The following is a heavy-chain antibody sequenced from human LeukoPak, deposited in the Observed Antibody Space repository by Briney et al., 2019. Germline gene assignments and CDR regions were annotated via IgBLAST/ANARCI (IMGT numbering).Heavy chain of an antibody. J-gene: IGHJ6*04. V-gene: IGHV3-33*01. D-gene: IGHD2-2*01. Sequence: PGGSLRLSCAASGFTFSSYGMHWVRQAPGKGLEWVAVIWYDGSNKYYADSVKGRFTISRDNSKKTLYLQMNSLRAEDTAVYYCAREVADIVLVPAAVGAKAGYYYYGMDVWGKGTTVTVSS. CDR3: AREVADIVLVPAAVGAKAGYYYYGMDV. CDR2: IWYDGSNK. CDR1: GFTFSSYG.